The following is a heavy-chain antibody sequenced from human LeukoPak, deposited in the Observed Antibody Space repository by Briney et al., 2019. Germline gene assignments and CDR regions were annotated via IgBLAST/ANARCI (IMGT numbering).Heavy chain of an antibody. J-gene: IGHJ4*02. V-gene: IGHV1-2*02. Sequence: ASVKVSCKASGYTFTGYYMHWVRQAPGQGLEWMGWINPNSGGTNYAQKFQGRVTMTRDTSISAAYMEVSRLTSDDTAVFYCAREGSGYPYWGQGTPVTVSS. CDR1: GYTFTGYY. D-gene: IGHD5-12*01. CDR3: AREGSGYPY. CDR2: INPNSGGT.